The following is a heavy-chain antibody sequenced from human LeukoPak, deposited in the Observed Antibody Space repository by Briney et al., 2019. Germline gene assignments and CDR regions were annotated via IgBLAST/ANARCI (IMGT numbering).Heavy chain of an antibody. CDR3: ARVVGKVFKDINGYYFDY. J-gene: IGHJ4*02. Sequence: PGGSLRLSCAPSGFTFSDYYMSWIRPAPRKGLECVSYISGSSTNTNYADSVKGRFTMSREHAEESLYLQMSSLRAEDTALYYCARVVGKVFKDINGYYFDYWGQGILVRVSS. CDR2: ISGSSTNT. CDR1: GFTFSDYY. V-gene: IGHV3-11*06. D-gene: IGHD2-15*01.